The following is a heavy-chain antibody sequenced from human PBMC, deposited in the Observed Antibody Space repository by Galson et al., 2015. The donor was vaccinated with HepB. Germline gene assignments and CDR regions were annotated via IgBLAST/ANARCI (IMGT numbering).Heavy chain of an antibody. CDR2: IKSKTDGGTT. Sequence: SLRLSCAASGFTFSNAWMSWVRQAPGKGLEWVGRIKSKTDGGTTDYAAPVKGRFTISVDTSDNQVSLTLDSVTAADTAVYYCARHGDFWDGHSWFDPWGQGTLVTVSS. J-gene: IGHJ5*02. CDR1: GFTFSNAW. V-gene: IGHV3-15*05. CDR3: ARHGDFWDGHSWFDP. D-gene: IGHD3-16*01.